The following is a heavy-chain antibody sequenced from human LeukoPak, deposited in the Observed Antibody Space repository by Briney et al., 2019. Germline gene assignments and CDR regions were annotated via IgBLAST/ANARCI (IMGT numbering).Heavy chain of an antibody. V-gene: IGHV3-30-3*01. J-gene: IGHJ4*02. D-gene: IGHD3-3*01. Sequence: GGSLRLSCAASGFTFSSYAMHWVRQAPGKGLEWVAVISYDGSNKYYADSVKGRFTISRDNSKNTLYLQMNSLRAEDTAVYYCARPKIFGVVSLDYWGQGTLVTVSS. CDR1: GFTFSSYA. CDR3: ARPKIFGVVSLDY. CDR2: ISYDGSNK.